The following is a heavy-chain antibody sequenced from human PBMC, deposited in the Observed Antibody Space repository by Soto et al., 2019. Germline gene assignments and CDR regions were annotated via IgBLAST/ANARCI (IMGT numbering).Heavy chain of an antibody. CDR3: AREVWGGYCSGGSCYDDC. J-gene: IGHJ4*02. Sequence: EVQLVESGGGLVQPGGSLRLSCAASGFTFSSYSMNWVRQAPGKGLEWVSYISSSSTIYYADSVKGRFTISRDNAKNSMYLQMNSLRAEDTAVYYCAREVWGGYCSGGSCYDDCWGQGTLVTVSS. D-gene: IGHD2-15*01. CDR2: ISSSSTI. V-gene: IGHV3-48*01. CDR1: GFTFSSYS.